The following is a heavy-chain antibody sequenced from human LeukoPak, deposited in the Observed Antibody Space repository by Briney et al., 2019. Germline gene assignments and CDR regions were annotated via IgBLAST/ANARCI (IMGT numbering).Heavy chain of an antibody. CDR3: ARGRGTAMRLSYFPSLDI. Sequence: SVKVSCKASGGTFSSYAISWVRQAPGQGLEWMGGIIPIFGTANYAQKFQGRVTITADESTSTAYMELSSLRSEDTAVYYCARGRGTAMRLSYFPSLDIWGQGTMVTVSS. CDR1: GGTFSSYA. CDR2: IIPIFGTA. J-gene: IGHJ3*02. V-gene: IGHV1-69*01. D-gene: IGHD5-18*01.